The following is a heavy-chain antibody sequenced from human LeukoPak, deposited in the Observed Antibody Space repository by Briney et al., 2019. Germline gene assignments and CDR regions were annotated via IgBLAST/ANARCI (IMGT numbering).Heavy chain of an antibody. D-gene: IGHD2-15*01. V-gene: IGHV5-51*01. CDR3: ARRDIYCSGNNCYAGGSFDI. J-gene: IGHJ3*02. Sequence: PGESLKISCKGSGYTFTSYWIGWVRQMPGKGLESMGIIYPGDSDTRYSPSFQGQVIISADKSISTAYLQWSSLKASDTAIYYCARRDIYCSGNNCYAGGSFDIWGQGTMVTVSS. CDR1: GYTFTSYW. CDR2: IYPGDSDT.